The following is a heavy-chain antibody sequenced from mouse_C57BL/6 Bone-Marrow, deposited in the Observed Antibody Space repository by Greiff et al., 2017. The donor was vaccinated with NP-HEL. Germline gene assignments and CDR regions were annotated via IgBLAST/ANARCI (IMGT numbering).Heavy chain of an antibody. Sequence: QVTLKVSGPGLLQPSQTLSLTCSFSGFSLSTFCMGVGWIRPPSGKGLEWLAHIWWDDDKYYNPVVKSRLTISKDTSKNQVVLKIDNVDTADTATYYCARIPYYYGSSPFAYWGQGTMVTVSA. CDR2: IWWDDDK. CDR1: GFSLSTFCMG. D-gene: IGHD1-1*01. CDR3: ARIPYYYGSSPFAY. J-gene: IGHJ3*01. V-gene: IGHV8-8*01.